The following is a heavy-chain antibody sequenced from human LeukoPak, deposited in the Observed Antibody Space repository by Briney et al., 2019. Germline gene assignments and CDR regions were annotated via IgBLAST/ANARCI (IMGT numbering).Heavy chain of an antibody. J-gene: IGHJ6*01. V-gene: IGHV3-30*04. D-gene: IGHD2-15*01. Sequence: GASVRLSCAASGFTFSSYAMHWVRQAPGKGLEWVAIISYDGGNKYYADSVKGRFTITRDNSTNTMYLQMISLRAEDTAVYYCGRDLVVVVGSFSHFEGWGHGATVTV. CDR3: GRDLVVVVGSFSHFEG. CDR1: GFTFSSYA. CDR2: ISYDGGNK.